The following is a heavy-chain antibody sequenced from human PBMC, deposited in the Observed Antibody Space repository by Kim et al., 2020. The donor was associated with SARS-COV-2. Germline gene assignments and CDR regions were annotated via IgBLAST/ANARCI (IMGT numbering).Heavy chain of an antibody. CDR1: GGSFSGYY. CDR3: ARGGSRRAFDI. CDR2: INHSGST. J-gene: IGHJ3*02. V-gene: IGHV4-34*01. Sequence: SETLSLTCAVYGGSFSGYYWSWIRQPPGKGLEGIGEINHSGSTNYNPSLKSRVTISVDTSKNQCSLKLSSVTAAATAVYYCARGGSRRAFDIWGQGTMVTVSS. D-gene: IGHD3-10*01.